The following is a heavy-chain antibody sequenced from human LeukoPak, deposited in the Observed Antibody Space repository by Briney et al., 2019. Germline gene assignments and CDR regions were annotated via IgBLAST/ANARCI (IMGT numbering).Heavy chain of an antibody. Sequence: ASVKVSCKASGYTFTDNHMYWVRQAPGQGPECMGWINPNSGGTNYAQKFQGRITMTRDTSISTAYMELSRLTSDDTAIYFCARELGRNAFDIWGQGTMVTVSP. D-gene: IGHD7-27*01. CDR2: INPNSGGT. J-gene: IGHJ3*02. V-gene: IGHV1-2*02. CDR3: ARELGRNAFDI. CDR1: GYTFTDNH.